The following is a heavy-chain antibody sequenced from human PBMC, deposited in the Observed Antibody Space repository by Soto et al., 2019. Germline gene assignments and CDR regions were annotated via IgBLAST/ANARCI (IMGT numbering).Heavy chain of an antibody. J-gene: IGHJ4*02. V-gene: IGHV3-74*03. D-gene: IGHD6-19*01. CDR3: ASFGSAWSESH. CDR1: DFSFSRDW. Sequence: GGSLRLSCTASDFSFSRDWVHWVRQAPGKGLEWVSRISTDGSYTAYTDSVEGRFTISRDNAKNTLFLEMSSLRVEDTAVYYCASFGSAWSESHWGPGTLVTVSS. CDR2: ISTDGSYT.